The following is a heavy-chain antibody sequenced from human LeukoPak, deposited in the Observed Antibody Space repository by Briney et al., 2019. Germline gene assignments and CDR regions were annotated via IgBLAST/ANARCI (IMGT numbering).Heavy chain of an antibody. CDR1: GLTLRNLW. Sequence: GGSLTLSCAPSGLTLRNLWMKWVRHAKGRGREWVANIKQDGSEKYNVDAVKDRFTISRDNARNTPYLQMNSLRAEDTAVYYCARAGVGTGGGDYWGQGTLVTVSS. J-gene: IGHJ4*02. CDR3: ARAGVGTGGGDY. V-gene: IGHV3-7*01. CDR2: IKQDGSEK. D-gene: IGHD3-10*01.